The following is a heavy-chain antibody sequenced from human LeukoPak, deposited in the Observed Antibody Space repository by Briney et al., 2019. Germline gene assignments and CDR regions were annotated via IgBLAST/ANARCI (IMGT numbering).Heavy chain of an antibody. CDR1: GITFSSYG. CDR2: IRYDGSNK. J-gene: IGHJ4*02. Sequence: GGSLRLSCAASGITFSSYGMHWVRQAPGKGLEWVAFIRYDGSNKYYADSVKGRFTISRDNAKNSLYLQMNSLRAEDTAVYYCASCPPNPGVAGICYWGQGTLVTVSS. V-gene: IGHV3-30*02. D-gene: IGHD6-19*01. CDR3: ASCPPNPGVAGICY.